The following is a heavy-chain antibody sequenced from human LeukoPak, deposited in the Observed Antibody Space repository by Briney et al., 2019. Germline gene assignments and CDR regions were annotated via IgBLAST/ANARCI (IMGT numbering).Heavy chain of an antibody. CDR1: GGSFSDNY. V-gene: IGHV4-34*01. D-gene: IGHD5-18*01. CDR2: INHSGTT. J-gene: IGHJ5*02. Sequence: SETLSLTCAVSGGSFSDNYWTWIRQPPGKGLEWIGQINHSGTTNYNPSLKSRVTILADTSKNQFSVKLSSVTAADTAVYYCTRVDTAMSAFDPWGQGTLVTVSS. CDR3: TRVDTAMSAFDP.